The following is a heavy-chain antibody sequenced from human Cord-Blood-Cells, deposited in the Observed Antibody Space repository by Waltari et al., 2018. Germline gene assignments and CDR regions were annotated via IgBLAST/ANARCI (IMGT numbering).Heavy chain of an antibody. Sequence: EVQLVESGGGLVKPGGSLRLSCAAPGFTFSNAWMSWVRQAPGKGLEWVGRIKSKTDGGTTDYAAPVKGRFTISRDDSKNTLYLQMNSLKTEDTAVYYCTQTYSGYDDAFDIWGQGTMVTVSS. V-gene: IGHV3-15*01. CDR1: GFTFSNAW. D-gene: IGHD5-12*01. J-gene: IGHJ3*02. CDR2: IKSKTDGGTT. CDR3: TQTYSGYDDAFDI.